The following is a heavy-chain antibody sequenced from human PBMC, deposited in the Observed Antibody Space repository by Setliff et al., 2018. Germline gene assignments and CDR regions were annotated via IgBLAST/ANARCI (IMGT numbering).Heavy chain of an antibody. V-gene: IGHV4-61*09. Sequence: PSETLSLTCTVSGGSISSDSHYWAWVRQPAGKGLELIGQIYSNGRTYYNPSLKSRLTISLDTSKNQFSLRLNSMTAADTAVYYCARGITSGGYWGQRFLYLDAWGRGTTVTVSS. CDR1: GGSISSDSHY. J-gene: IGHJ6*03. CDR2: IYSNGRT. CDR3: ARGITSGGYWGQRFLYLDA. D-gene: IGHD3-22*01.